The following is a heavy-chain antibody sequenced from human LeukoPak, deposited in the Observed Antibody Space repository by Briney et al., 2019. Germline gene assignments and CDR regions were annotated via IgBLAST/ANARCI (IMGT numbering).Heavy chain of an antibody. V-gene: IGHV4-59*01. Sequence: PSETLSLTCTVSGXPISSYYWSWIRQPPGKGLEWIGYIYYSGSTNYNPSLKSRVTISVDTSKSHFSLKLISVTAADTAVYYCARNLYGGNLNYFDYWGQGTLVTVSS. CDR2: IYYSGST. D-gene: IGHD4-23*01. J-gene: IGHJ4*02. CDR3: ARNLYGGNLNYFDY. CDR1: GXPISSYY.